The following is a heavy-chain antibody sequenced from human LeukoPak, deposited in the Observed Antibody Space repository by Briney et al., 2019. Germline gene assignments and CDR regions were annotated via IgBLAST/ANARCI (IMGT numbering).Heavy chain of an antibody. V-gene: IGHV3-9*01. CDR2: INWNSGRI. CDR3: GKDRYGDGSEVAMDY. Sequence: GGSLRLSCAASGFTFDDYAMHWVRHAPGKGLEWVSGINWNSGRIGYADSVKGRFTISRDNAKNSLYLQMNSLRAEDTALYYCGKDRYGDGSEVAMDYWGQGTLVTVSS. J-gene: IGHJ4*02. D-gene: IGHD3-10*01. CDR1: GFTFDDYA.